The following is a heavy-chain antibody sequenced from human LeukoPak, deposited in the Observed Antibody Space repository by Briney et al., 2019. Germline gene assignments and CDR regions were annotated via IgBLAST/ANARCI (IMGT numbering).Heavy chain of an antibody. CDR3: AKEAVRDMAYDY. Sequence: GGSLRLSCAAAGFTFSSYAMSWVRQAPGKGLEWVSAISGSASSTYYADSVKGRFTISRDNSKNTLYLQMNSLGADDTAVYYCAKEAVRDMAYDYWGQGTLVIVSS. CDR1: GFTFSSYA. J-gene: IGHJ4*02. D-gene: IGHD2-15*01. CDR2: ISGSASST. V-gene: IGHV3-23*01.